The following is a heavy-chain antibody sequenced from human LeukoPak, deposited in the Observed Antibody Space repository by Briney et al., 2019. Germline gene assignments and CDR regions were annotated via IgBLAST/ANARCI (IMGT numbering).Heavy chain of an antibody. J-gene: IGHJ4*02. CDR1: GFSFSSYG. V-gene: IGHV3-30*02. D-gene: IGHD3-3*01. Sequence: GSLELSFAASGFSFSSYGRHWVRQAPGKGREAVAVIRYCGCNKHYADSVKGRFTISRDDLMSTVYLQMNSLRAEDTDVYYCAKDRPTVTIFGMVHRLRPNFDSWGQGTLVTVSS. CDR3: AKDRPTVTIFGMVHRLRPNFDS. CDR2: IRYCGCNK.